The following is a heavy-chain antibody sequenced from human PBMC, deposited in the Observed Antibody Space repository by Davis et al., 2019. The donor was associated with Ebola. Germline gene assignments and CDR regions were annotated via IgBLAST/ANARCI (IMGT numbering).Heavy chain of an antibody. CDR2: TYYSSKWYS. Sequence: PSETLSLTCVVSGDSASINNGAWNWIRQSPSRGLEWLGRTYYSSKWYSDYAVSVRGRLTVKLDTSRNQFSLHLNSVTPEDTAIYYCARGWLRNGGFEYWGQGTQVTVSS. CDR3: ARGWLRNGGFEY. J-gene: IGHJ4*02. V-gene: IGHV6-1*01. CDR1: GDSASINNGA. D-gene: IGHD5-12*01.